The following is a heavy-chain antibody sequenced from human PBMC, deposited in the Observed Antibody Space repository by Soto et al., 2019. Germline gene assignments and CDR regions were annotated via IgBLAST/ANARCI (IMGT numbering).Heavy chain of an antibody. CDR1: GYXFTSYC. Sequence: EXLKISCKGSGYXFTSYCNGWVRQVPGKGLEWMGIIYPGDSDTRYSPSFQGKVTISADKSISNAYLQWSSLKASDTAMYYCALYCSSTSCYFYGMDVWGQGNTVTVS. D-gene: IGHD2-2*01. CDR2: IYPGDSDT. V-gene: IGHV5-51*01. CDR3: ALYCSSTSCYFYGMDV. J-gene: IGHJ6*02.